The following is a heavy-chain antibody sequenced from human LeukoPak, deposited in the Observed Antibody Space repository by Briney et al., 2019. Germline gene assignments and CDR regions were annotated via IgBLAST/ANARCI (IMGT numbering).Heavy chain of an antibody. CDR1: DGSISSSHYY. CDR3: ASTYGDHPFDP. CDR2: IYYIGNT. J-gene: IGHJ5*02. V-gene: IGHV4-39*01. Sequence: SETLSLTCTVSDGSISSSHYYWGWIRQPPGKGLEWIGNIYYIGNTYYNPSLKSRVTISVDTSKNQFSPKLSSVTAADTAVYYCASTYGDHPFDPWGQGTLVTVSS. D-gene: IGHD4-17*01.